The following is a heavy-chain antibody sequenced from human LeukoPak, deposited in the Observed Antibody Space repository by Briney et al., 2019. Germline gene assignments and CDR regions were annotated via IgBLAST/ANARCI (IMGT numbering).Heavy chain of an antibody. CDR3: ARAASIDSSGSDY. CDR1: GFTFDDYG. D-gene: IGHD3-22*01. Sequence: VSLRLSCAASGFTFDDYGLSWVRPAQGMELEWFSGINWNGGSTGYADSVKGRFTISRDNAKNSLYLQMNSLRAEDTALYHCARAASIDSSGSDYWGQGTLVTVSS. V-gene: IGHV3-20*01. CDR2: INWNGGST. J-gene: IGHJ4*02.